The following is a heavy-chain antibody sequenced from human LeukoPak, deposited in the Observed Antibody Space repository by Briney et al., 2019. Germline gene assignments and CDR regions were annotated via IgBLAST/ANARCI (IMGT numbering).Heavy chain of an antibody. J-gene: IGHJ4*01. V-gene: IGHV1-69*13. D-gene: IGHD2-15*01. CDR3: ASANCSGGSCYLPLSDY. CDR2: IIPIFGTA. CDR1: GGTFSSYA. Sequence: SVKASCKASGGTFSSYAISWVRQAPGQGLEWMGGIIPIFGTANYAQKFQGRVTITADESTSTAYMELSSLRSEDTAVYYCASANCSGGSCYLPLSDYWGQGTLVTVSS.